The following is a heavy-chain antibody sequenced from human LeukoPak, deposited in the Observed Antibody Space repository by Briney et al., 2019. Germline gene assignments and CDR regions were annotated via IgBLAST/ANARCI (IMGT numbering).Heavy chain of an antibody. CDR3: ARGTGYSSSWYVVGLTYYYYMDV. V-gene: IGHV1-2*02. J-gene: IGHJ6*03. CDR2: IRPNSGGT. Sequence: ASVKVSCKASGYTFAAYYMYWVRQAPGQGLEWMGWIRPNSGGTNYTQKLQGRVTITRNTSISTAYMELSSLRSEDTAVYYCARGTGYSSSWYVVGLTYYYYMDVWGKGTTVTVSS. D-gene: IGHD6-13*01. CDR1: GYTFAAYY.